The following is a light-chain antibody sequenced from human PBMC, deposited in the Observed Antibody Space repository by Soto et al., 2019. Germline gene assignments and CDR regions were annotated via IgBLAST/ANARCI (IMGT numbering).Light chain of an antibody. J-gene: IGLJ3*02. CDR3: GTWDSSLGAWV. CDR1: TSNIGNNY. V-gene: IGLV1-51*01. Sequence: QSVLTQPPSVSAAPGQRVTISCSGSTSNIGNNYVSWYQQLPGTAPKLLIYDNNKRPSGIPDRFSASKSGTSATLGITGLQTGDEADDYCGTWDSSLGAWVFGGGTKLTVL. CDR2: DNN.